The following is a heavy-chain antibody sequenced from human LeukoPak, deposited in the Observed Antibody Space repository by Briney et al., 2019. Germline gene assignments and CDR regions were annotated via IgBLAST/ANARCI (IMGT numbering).Heavy chain of an antibody. V-gene: IGHV4-59*01. CDR1: GGSLSPYY. J-gene: IGHJ4*02. D-gene: IGHD1-20*01. CDR2: ISYSGST. CDR3: ARVRYNWNRDFDY. Sequence: SQTLSLTCTVSGGSLSPYYWSWIRQSPGKGLEWIGYISYSGSTNSHPSLKSRVTISVDMSKPQFYLELSSVTAADTAVYYCARVRYNWNRDFDYWGQGTLVTVSS.